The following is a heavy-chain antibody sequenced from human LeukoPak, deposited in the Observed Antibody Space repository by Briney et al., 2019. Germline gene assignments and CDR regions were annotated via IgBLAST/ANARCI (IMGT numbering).Heavy chain of an antibody. D-gene: IGHD2-15*01. V-gene: IGHV4-31*03. J-gene: IGHJ3*02. Sequence: SETLSLTCTVSGGSISSGGYYWSWIRQHPGKGLEWIGYIYYSGSTYYNPSLKSRVTISVDTSKNQFSLKLSSVTAADTAVYYCARDSRFLGYCSGGSCYAFDIWGQGTMVTVPS. CDR2: IYYSGST. CDR3: ARDSRFLGYCSGGSCYAFDI. CDR1: GGSISSGGYY.